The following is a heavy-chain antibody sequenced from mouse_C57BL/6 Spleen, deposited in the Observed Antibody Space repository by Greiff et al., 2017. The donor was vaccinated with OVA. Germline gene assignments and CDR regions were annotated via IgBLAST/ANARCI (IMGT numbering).Heavy chain of an antibody. CDR2: IDPSASYT. CDR3: ARYSNYWYFDV. CDR1: GYTFTSYW. D-gene: IGHD2-5*01. V-gene: IGHV1-69*01. Sequence: QVQLQQPGAELVMPGASVKLSCKASGYTFTSYWMHWVKQRPGQGLEWIGEIDPSASYTNYNQKFKGKSTLTVDKSSSTAYMQLSSLTSEDSAVYYCARYSNYWYFDVWGTGTTVTVSS. J-gene: IGHJ1*03.